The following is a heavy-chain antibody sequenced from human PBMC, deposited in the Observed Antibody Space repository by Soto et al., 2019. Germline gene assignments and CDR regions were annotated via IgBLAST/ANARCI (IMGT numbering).Heavy chain of an antibody. Sequence: GGSQRLSSTASGVNFRSYGMDWVRQAPGKGLEWVAVISYDGTNEHYADSVKGRFTISRDNSKNTLYLQMNSLRAEDTAVYYCARPCLYSSNPHYYYYGMDVWGQGTTVTVSS. CDR2: ISYDGTNE. CDR3: ARPCLYSSNPHYYYYGMDV. J-gene: IGHJ6*02. V-gene: IGHV3-30*03. CDR1: GVNFRSYG. D-gene: IGHD6-13*01.